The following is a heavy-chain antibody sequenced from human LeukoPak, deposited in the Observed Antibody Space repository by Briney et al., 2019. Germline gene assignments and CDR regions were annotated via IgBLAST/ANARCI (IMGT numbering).Heavy chain of an antibody. J-gene: IGHJ4*02. CDR3: ATVTRPYYDSSGYQFFDY. Sequence: VASVKVSCKVSGYTLTELSMHWVRQAPGKGLEWMGGFDPEDGETIYAQKFQGRVTMTEDTSTDTAYMELSSLRSEDTAVYYCATVTRPYYDSSGYQFFDYWGQGTLVTVSS. CDR2: FDPEDGET. V-gene: IGHV1-24*01. D-gene: IGHD3-22*01. CDR1: GYTLTELS.